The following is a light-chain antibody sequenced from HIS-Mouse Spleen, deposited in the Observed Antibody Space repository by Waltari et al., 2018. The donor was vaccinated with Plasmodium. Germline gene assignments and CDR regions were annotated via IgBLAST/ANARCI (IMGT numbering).Light chain of an antibody. Sequence: EIVMTQSPATLSVSPGERATLSCRASHRVSSNLAWDQQKPGQAHRHLIYGASTRATGIPARFSGSGSGTEVTLTISSLQSEEFAVYYCQQYNNWSFTFGPGTKVDIK. CDR3: QQYNNWSFT. V-gene: IGKV3-15*01. CDR2: GAS. J-gene: IGKJ3*01. CDR1: HRVSSN.